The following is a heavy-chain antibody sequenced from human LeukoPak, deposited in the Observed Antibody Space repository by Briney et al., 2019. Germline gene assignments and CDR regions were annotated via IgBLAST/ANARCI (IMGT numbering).Heavy chain of an antibody. CDR1: GCSSSSVSYD. D-gene: IGHD2-2*01. CDR2: IYTSGST. J-gene: IGHJ3*02. CDR3: ARGSSSSTSPHAFDI. Sequence: SQTLSCNCTGSGCSSSSVSYDWNWIRQPPVRGRERIGRIYTSGSTKYNPSLKSQVTISVDTSNHQFSLKLSSVTAADTAVYYCARGSSSSTSPHAFDIWGQGTMGTVSS. V-gene: IGHV4-61*02.